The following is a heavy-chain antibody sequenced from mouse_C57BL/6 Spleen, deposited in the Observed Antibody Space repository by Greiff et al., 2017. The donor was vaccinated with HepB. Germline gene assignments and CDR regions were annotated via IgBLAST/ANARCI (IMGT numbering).Heavy chain of an antibody. D-gene: IGHD1-1*01. V-gene: IGHV1-64*01. J-gene: IGHJ1*03. CDR3: ARGHYYVSRDWYFDV. CDR2: IHPNSGST. Sequence: QVQLQQPGAELVKPGASVKLSCKASGYTFTSYWMHWVKQRPGQGLEWIGMIHPNSGSTNYNEKFKSKATLTVDKSSSTAYMQLSSLTSEDSAVYYCARGHYYVSRDWYFDVWGTGTTVTVSS. CDR1: GYTFTSYW.